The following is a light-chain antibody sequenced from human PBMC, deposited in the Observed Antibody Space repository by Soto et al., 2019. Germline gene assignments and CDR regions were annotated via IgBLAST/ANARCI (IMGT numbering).Light chain of an antibody. CDR3: SSFGGSNHVV. J-gene: IGLJ2*01. Sequence: QSALTQPPSASGSPGQSVTISCTGTSSDVGGYNYVSWYQLHPGKATKLIIYEVSKRPSGVPDHLSGSKSGNTASLTVSGLQADDEADYYCSSFGGSNHVVFGGGTKLTVL. CDR1: SSDVGGYNY. V-gene: IGLV2-8*01. CDR2: EVS.